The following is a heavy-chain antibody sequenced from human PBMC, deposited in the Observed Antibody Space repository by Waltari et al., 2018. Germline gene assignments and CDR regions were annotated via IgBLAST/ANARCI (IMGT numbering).Heavy chain of an antibody. CDR2: IYYSGST. J-gene: IGHJ4*02. CDR1: GGSISSYY. CDR3: ARDTNHYFDY. Sequence: QVQLQESGPGLVKPSETLSLTCTVSGGSISSYYWSWIRQPPGKGLEWIGYIYYSGSTNYNPSLKSRVTISVDTSKNQFSLKLSSVTAADTAVYYCARDTNHYFDYWGQGTLVTVSS. V-gene: IGHV4-59*01. D-gene: IGHD3-3*01.